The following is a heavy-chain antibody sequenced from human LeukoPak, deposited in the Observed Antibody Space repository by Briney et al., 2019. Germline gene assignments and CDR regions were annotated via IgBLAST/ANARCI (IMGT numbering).Heavy chain of an antibody. CDR2: ISWNSGSI. D-gene: IGHD6-19*01. J-gene: IGHJ6*03. CDR3: ARAAYSSGWYVTGYYYYMDV. CDR1: GFTFDDYA. V-gene: IGHV3-9*01. Sequence: GGSLRLSCAASGFTFDDYAMHWVRQAPGKGLEWVSGISWNSGSIGYADSVKGRFTISRDNAKNSLYLQMNSLRAEDTAVYYCARAAYSSGWYVTGYYYYMDVWGKGTTVTVSS.